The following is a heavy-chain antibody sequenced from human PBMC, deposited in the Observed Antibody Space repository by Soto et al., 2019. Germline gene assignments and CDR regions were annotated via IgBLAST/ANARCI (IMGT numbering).Heavy chain of an antibody. CDR1: GYTFTIYG. J-gene: IGHJ6*02. V-gene: IGHV1-18*01. CDR3: ARALGYSGYAGMDV. Sequence: QVQLVQSGGEAKKPGASVKVYCKASGYTFTIYGINWVRQAPGQGLEWMGWISPDNGNTNYAQKLQGRVTMTTDTSTRTAYLGLRSLRPDDTAVYYCARALGYSGYAGMDVWCQGTTVTVSS. D-gene: IGHD5-12*01. CDR2: ISPDNGNT.